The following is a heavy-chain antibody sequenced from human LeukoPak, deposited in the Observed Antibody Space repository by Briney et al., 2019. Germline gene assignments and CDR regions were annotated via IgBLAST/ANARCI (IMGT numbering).Heavy chain of an antibody. CDR3: AKCGGYYYYYYGMDV. D-gene: IGHD2-21*01. Sequence: PGRSLRLSCAASGFIFSSYAMHWVHQAPGKGLEWVAVISYDGSNEYYADSVKGRFTISRDNSENTVYLQMTSLRAEDTAVYYCAKCGGYYYYYYGMDVWGKGTTVTVSS. J-gene: IGHJ6*04. CDR1: GFIFSSYA. V-gene: IGHV3-30*04. CDR2: ISYDGSNE.